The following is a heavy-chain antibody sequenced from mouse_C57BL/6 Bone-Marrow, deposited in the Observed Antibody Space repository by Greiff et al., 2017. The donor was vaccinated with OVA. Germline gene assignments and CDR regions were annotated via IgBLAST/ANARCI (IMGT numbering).Heavy chain of an antibody. V-gene: IGHV1-64*01. Sequence: QVQLQQSGAELVRPGASVTLSCKASGYTFTSYWMHWVKQRPGQGLEWIGMIHPNSGSTNYNEKFKSKATLTVDKSSSTAYMQLSSLTSEDSAVYYCARGTTVVASYAMDYWGQGTSVTVSS. D-gene: IGHD1-1*01. CDR1: GYTFTSYW. CDR3: ARGTTVVASYAMDY. CDR2: IHPNSGST. J-gene: IGHJ4*01.